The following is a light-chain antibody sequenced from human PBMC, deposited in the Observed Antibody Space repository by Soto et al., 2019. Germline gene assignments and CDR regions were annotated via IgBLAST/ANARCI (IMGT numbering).Light chain of an antibody. CDR3: QSYDGSLSGSI. CDR2: DDT. Sequence: QAVVTQPPSVSGAPGQRVTISCTGSGSNIGAGYDVHWYQQVPGTAPKLLIYDDTKRPSGVPDRFSGSKSGTSASLAISGLQPEDEADYYCQSYDGSLSGSIFGGGTQLTVL. J-gene: IGLJ2*01. CDR1: GSNIGAGYD. V-gene: IGLV1-40*01.